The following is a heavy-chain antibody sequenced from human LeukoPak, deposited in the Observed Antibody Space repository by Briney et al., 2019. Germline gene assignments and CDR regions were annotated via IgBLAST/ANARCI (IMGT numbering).Heavy chain of an antibody. D-gene: IGHD1-1*01. CDR1: GYSFTSYW. J-gene: IGHJ6*02. V-gene: IGHV5-51*01. CDR2: IYPGDSDT. CDR3: ARQKGGTTVGYYYYYYGMDV. Sequence: GESLKISCKGSGYSFTSYWIGWVRQMPGKGLEWMGIIYPGDSDTRYSPSFQGQVTISADKSISTAYLQWSSLKASDTAMYYCARQKGGTTVGYYYYYYGMDVWGQGTTVTASS.